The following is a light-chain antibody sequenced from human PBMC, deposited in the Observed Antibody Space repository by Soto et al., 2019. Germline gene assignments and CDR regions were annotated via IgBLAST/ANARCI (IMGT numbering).Light chain of an antibody. Sequence: QSALTQPASVSGSPGQSITISCTGTSSDVGSYNLVSWYQQHPGKAPKLMIYEGSKRRSGVSNRFSGSKSGNTASLTISGLQAEDEADYYCCSYACSSTFEVFGGGTKLTVL. CDR3: CSYACSSTFEV. CDR1: SSDVGSYNL. CDR2: EGS. V-gene: IGLV2-23*03. J-gene: IGLJ2*01.